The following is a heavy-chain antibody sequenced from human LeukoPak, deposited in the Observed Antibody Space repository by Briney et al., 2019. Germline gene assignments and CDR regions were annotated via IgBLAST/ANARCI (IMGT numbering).Heavy chain of an antibody. J-gene: IGHJ4*02. Sequence: GGSLRLSCAASGFTFSSYAMSWVRQAPGKGLEWVSAISGSGGSTYYADSVKGRFTISRDNSKNTLYLQMNSLRAEDTAVYSCAGGLDGPFDYWGQGTLVTVSS. CDR2: ISGSGGST. D-gene: IGHD1-1*01. V-gene: IGHV3-23*01. CDR1: GFTFSSYA. CDR3: AGGLDGPFDY.